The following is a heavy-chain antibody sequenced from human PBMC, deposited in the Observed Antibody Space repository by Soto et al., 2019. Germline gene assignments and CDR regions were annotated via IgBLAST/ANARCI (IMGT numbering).Heavy chain of an antibody. V-gene: IGHV3-23*01. Sequence: HPGGSLRLSCAASGFTFSNYVMNWVRQAPGKGLEWVSGISGSGGNTSYADSVKGRFTISRDNSKNTLSLQMNSLRAEETALYYCARVMEYYMAHMDVWGQGTTVTVSS. CDR1: GFTFSNYV. D-gene: IGHD3-10*01. CDR3: ARVMEYYMAHMDV. CDR2: ISGSGGNT. J-gene: IGHJ6*02.